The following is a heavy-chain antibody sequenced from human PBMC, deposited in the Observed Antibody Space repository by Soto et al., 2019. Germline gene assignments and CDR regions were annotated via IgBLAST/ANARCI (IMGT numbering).Heavy chain of an antibody. Sequence: PSDTLSLTCAVYGGSFSGYYWSWIRQPPGKGLEWIGEINHSGSTNYNPSLKSRVTISVDTSKNQFSLKLSSVTAADTAVYYCVGGAAAATMDTWGQGTLVPVSS. J-gene: IGHJ4*02. V-gene: IGHV4-34*01. CDR2: INHSGST. CDR1: GGSFSGYY. D-gene: IGHD6-13*01. CDR3: VGGAAAATMDT.